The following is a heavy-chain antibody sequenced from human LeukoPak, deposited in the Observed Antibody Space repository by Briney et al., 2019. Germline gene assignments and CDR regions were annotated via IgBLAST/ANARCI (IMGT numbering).Heavy chain of an antibody. Sequence: PSETLSLTCAVYGGSFSTYYWSWIRQSPGKGLEWIAEINHRGDTNYNPSVKSRVTISVDTSKNQFCLNLNSVTAADTAVYYCARQSSGYYYGWFDPWGQGTLVTVSS. D-gene: IGHD3-22*01. CDR3: ARQSSGYYYGWFDP. CDR1: GGSFSTYY. V-gene: IGHV4-34*01. CDR2: INHRGDT. J-gene: IGHJ5*02.